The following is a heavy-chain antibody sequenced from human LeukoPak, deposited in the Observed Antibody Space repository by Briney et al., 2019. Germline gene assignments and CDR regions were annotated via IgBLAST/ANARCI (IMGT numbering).Heavy chain of an antibody. D-gene: IGHD3-22*01. Sequence: QSGGSLRLSCAASGFTFSSYGMHWVRQAPGKGLEWVAFIRYDGSNKYYADSVKGRFTISRDNSKNTLYLQMNSLRAEDTAVYYCAKDSWLYYDSSGYYGEIDYWGQGTLVTVSS. CDR3: AKDSWLYYDSSGYYGEIDY. V-gene: IGHV3-30*02. CDR1: GFTFSSYG. CDR2: IRYDGSNK. J-gene: IGHJ4*02.